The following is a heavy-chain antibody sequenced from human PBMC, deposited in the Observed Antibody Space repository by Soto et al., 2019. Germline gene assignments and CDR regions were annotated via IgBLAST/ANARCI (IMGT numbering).Heavy chain of an antibody. CDR1: GYSFSTYW. J-gene: IGHJ6*02. D-gene: IGHD6-19*01. CDR3: ARSRRGAYSSGLYSPSGYSHYGIDV. V-gene: IGHV5-51*01. CDR2: IYPGDSDI. Sequence: PGESLKISCKASGYSFSTYWIGWVRQMPGKGLEWMGIIYPGDSDIKYSLSLQGQVTISADTSISTAYLQWTSLKASDTAMYYCARSRRGAYSSGLYSPSGYSHYGIDVWGQGTKVTVSS.